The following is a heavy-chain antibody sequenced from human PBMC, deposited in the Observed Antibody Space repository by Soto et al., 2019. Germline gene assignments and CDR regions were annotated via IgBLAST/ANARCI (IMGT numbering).Heavy chain of an antibody. Sequence: QVQLQESGPGLVKPSETLSLTCTVSGDSISSYYWSWIRQPPGQGLEWIGYIYYSGSANYNPSLKSRVTISLDTSKNQFSLKLSSVTAADTAVYYCAGRSDYGVTFDYWGQGTLVTVSS. J-gene: IGHJ4*02. D-gene: IGHD4-17*01. CDR3: AGRSDYGVTFDY. CDR1: GDSISSYY. CDR2: IYYSGSA. V-gene: IGHV4-59*08.